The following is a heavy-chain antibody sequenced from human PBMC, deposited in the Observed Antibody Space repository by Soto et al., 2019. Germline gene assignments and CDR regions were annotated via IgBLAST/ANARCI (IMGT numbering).Heavy chain of an antibody. CDR1: GFSLSTSGVG. Sequence: QITLKESGPTLVKPTQTLTLTCTFSGFSLSTSGVGVGWIRQPPGKALEWLALIYWDDDKRYSPSLKSRLTIAKDTSKNQVVPTMTNMDPVDTATYYCARVNGHRWKGCIDYWGQGTLVTVSS. J-gene: IGHJ4*02. CDR3: ARVNGHRWKGCIDY. V-gene: IGHV2-5*02. CDR2: IYWDDDK. D-gene: IGHD1-1*01.